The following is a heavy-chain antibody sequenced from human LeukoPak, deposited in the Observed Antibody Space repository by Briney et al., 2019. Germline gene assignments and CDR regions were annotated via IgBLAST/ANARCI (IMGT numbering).Heavy chain of an antibody. CDR3: ARDHGDSSGYDMDV. V-gene: IGHV3-11*01. J-gene: IGHJ6*02. Sequence: GGSLRLSCAASGFTFSDYYMSWICQAPGKGLEWVSYISSSGSTIYYADSVKGRFTISRDNAKNSPYLQMNSLRAEDTAVYYCARDHGDSSGYDMDVWGQGTTVTVSS. CDR2: ISSSGSTI. CDR1: GFTFSDYY. D-gene: IGHD3-22*01.